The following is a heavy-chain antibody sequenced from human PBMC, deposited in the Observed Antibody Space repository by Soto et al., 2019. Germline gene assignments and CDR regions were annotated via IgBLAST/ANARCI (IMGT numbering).Heavy chain of an antibody. Sequence: EVPLLESGGGLVQPGGSLRLSCVVSGFTFSNYAMSWVRQAPGKGLEWVSVISGSGSSTHYADSLRGRFTTSRDNSEKTLDLQMNGLRAEETAVYYCAKWAYGDYPGWADSWGQGTLVTVSS. D-gene: IGHD4-17*01. CDR1: GFTFSNYA. V-gene: IGHV3-23*01. J-gene: IGHJ4*02. CDR3: AKWAYGDYPGWADS. CDR2: ISGSGSST.